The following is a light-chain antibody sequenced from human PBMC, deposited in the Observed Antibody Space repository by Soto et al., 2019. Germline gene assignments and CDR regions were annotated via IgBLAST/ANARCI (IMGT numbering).Light chain of an antibody. CDR1: SSDIGGYRF. V-gene: IGLV2-14*01. Sequence: QSALTQPASVSGSPGQSITISCSGTSSDIGGYRFVSWYQQHPGKAPKLMIYEVSNRPSGVSNRFSGSKSGTTASLTISGLQAEDEADYYCSSYTSTNTLVIFGGGTQLTVL. J-gene: IGLJ2*01. CDR3: SSYTSTNTLVI. CDR2: EVS.